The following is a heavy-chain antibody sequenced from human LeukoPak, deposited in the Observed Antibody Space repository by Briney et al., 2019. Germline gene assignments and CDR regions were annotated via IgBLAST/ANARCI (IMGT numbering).Heavy chain of an antibody. CDR1: GYTFTSYG. CDR3: ERDNVVVTATTNFDY. CDR2: IRAYNGNT. Sequence: ASVKVSCKASGYTFTSYGISWVRQAPGQGLEWMGWIRAYNGNTNYAQKLQGRVTMTTDTSTSAAYMELRSLRSDDTAVYYCERDNVVVTATTNFDYWGQGTLVTVSS. V-gene: IGHV1-18*04. J-gene: IGHJ4*02. D-gene: IGHD2-21*02.